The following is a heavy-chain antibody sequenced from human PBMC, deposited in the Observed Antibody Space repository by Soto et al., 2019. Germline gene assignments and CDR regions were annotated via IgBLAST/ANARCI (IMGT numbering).Heavy chain of an antibody. CDR2: IDFSGDT. V-gene: IGHV4-39*01. CDR1: GASISGSRYY. J-gene: IGHJ4*02. CDR3: ARHWCTGGPCYFDQ. D-gene: IGHD2-8*02. Sequence: SETLSLTCTVSGASISGSRYYWAWIRQPPEKGLEWIGSIDFSGDTYYNPALKSRVSISVDTSKNHVSLKLRSVTAADTAVYYCARHWCTGGPCYFDQWGQGTLVTVSS.